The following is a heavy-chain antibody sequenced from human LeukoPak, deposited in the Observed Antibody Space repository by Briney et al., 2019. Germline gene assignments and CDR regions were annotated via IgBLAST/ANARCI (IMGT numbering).Heavy chain of an antibody. Sequence: PGGSLRLSCAASGFTLSSYGMHWVRQAPGKGLEWVSYISSSGSTIYYADSVKGRFTISRDNAKNSLYLQMNSLRAEDTAVYYCARDQGESVVPAVMSNWFDPWGQGTLVTVSS. J-gene: IGHJ5*02. CDR3: ARDQGESVVPAVMSNWFDP. V-gene: IGHV3-48*04. D-gene: IGHD2-2*01. CDR2: ISSSGSTI. CDR1: GFTLSSYG.